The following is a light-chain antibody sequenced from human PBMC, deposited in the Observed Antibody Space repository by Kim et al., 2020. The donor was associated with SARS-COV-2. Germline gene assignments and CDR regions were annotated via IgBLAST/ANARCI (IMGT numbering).Light chain of an antibody. CDR2: GDS. V-gene: IGLV1-40*01. J-gene: IGLJ2*01. CDR3: QSYDSSLSVV. Sequence: RVPGTARRLLIYGDSNRPSGVPDRFSGSKSGTSASLAITGLQAEDEADYYCQSYDSSLSVVFGGGTQLTVL.